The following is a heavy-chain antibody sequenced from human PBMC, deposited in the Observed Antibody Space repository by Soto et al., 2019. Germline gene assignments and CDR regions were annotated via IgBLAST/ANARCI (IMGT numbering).Heavy chain of an antibody. V-gene: IGHV3-30-3*01. CDR3: ARDWGDYDFWSGSADNFDY. CDR1: GFTFSSYA. J-gene: IGHJ4*02. D-gene: IGHD3-3*01. CDR2: ISYDGSNK. Sequence: PGGSLRLSCAASGFTFSSYAMHWVRQAPGKGLEWVAVISYDGSNKYYADSVKGRFTISRDNSQNTLSLQMNSLRAEYTAVYYCARDWGDYDFWSGSADNFDYWGQGTLVTVSS.